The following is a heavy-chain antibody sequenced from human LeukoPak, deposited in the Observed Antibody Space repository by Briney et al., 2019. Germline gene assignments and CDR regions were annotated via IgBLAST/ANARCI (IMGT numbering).Heavy chain of an antibody. CDR1: GFTFSSYA. CDR2: IVSSGDTT. Sequence: PGGSLRLSCAASGFTFSSYAMSWVRQAPGKGLEWVSAIVSSGDTTYYADSVKGRFTISRDNAKNSLYLQMNSLRAEDTAVYYCARDQHYYEWGQGTLVTVSS. J-gene: IGHJ4*02. D-gene: IGHD3-22*01. CDR3: ARDQHYYE. V-gene: IGHV3-23*01.